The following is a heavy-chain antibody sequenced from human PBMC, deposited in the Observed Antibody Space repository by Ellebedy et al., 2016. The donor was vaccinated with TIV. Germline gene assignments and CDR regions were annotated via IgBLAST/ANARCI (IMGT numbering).Heavy chain of an antibody. J-gene: IGHJ5*02. D-gene: IGHD2-2*01. CDR1: RYTFTSYY. V-gene: IGHV1-46*01. CDR3: ARARVIRYCSSTSCYGFNP. CDR2: INPSGGST. Sequence: ASVKVSXKASRYTFTSYYMHWVRQAPGQGLEWMGIINPSGGSTSYAQKFQGRVTMTRNTSISTAYMELSSLRSEDTAVYYCARARVIRYCSSTSCYGFNPWGQGTLVTVSS.